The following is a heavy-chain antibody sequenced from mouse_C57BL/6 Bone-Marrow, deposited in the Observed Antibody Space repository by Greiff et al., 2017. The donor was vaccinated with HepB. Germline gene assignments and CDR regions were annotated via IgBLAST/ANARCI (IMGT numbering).Heavy chain of an antibody. CDR2: ISYDGSN. J-gene: IGHJ2*01. Sequence: EVKLMESGPGLVKPSQSLSLTCSVTGYSITSGYSWNWIRQFPGNNLEWMGYISYDGSNNYNPSLKNRISITRDTSKNQFFLKLNSVTTEDTATYYCAREEGLTGTDFDYWGQGTTLTVSS. CDR1: GYSITSGYS. V-gene: IGHV3-6*01. CDR3: AREEGLTGTDFDY. D-gene: IGHD4-1*01.